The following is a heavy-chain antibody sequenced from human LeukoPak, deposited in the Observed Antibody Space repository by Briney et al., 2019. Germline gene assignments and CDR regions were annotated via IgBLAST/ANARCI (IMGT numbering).Heavy chain of an antibody. CDR2: IYYSGST. CDR3: ARQGVVITTGAFDI. D-gene: IGHD3-22*01. J-gene: IGHJ3*02. CDR1: GGSISSYY. V-gene: IGHV4-59*08. Sequence: SETLSLTCTVSGGSISSYYWSWIRQPPGKGLEWIGYIYYSGSTNYNPSLKSRVTISVDTSKNQFSLKLSSVTAADTAVYYCARQGVVITTGAFDIWGQGTMVTVSS.